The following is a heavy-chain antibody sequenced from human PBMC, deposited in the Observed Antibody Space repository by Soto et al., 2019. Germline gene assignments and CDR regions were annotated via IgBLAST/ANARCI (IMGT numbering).Heavy chain of an antibody. Sequence: ASVKVSCKASGYTFTGYAMNWVRQAPGQRLEWMGWINAGNGDTKYSQKFQGRVTITRDTSASIAYMELSSLRPEDTAVYFCARVKTGFGEIPFDYWGQGTLVTVSS. CDR3: ARVKTGFGEIPFDY. CDR1: GYTFTGYA. V-gene: IGHV1-3*01. J-gene: IGHJ4*02. D-gene: IGHD3-10*01. CDR2: INAGNGDT.